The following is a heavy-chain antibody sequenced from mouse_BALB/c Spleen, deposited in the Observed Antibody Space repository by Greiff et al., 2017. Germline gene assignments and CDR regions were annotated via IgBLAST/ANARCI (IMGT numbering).Heavy chain of an antibody. CDR3: AREADYRYVDY. D-gene: IGHD2-14*01. CDR2: INPYNDGT. V-gene: IGHV1-14*01. CDR1: GYTFTSYV. J-gene: IGHJ2*01. Sequence: EVKLMESGPELVKPGASVKMSCKASGYTFTSYVMHWVKQKPGQGLEWIGYINPYNDGTKYNEKFKGKATLTSDKSSSTAYMELSSLTSEDSAVYYCAREADYRYVDYWGQGTTLTVSS.